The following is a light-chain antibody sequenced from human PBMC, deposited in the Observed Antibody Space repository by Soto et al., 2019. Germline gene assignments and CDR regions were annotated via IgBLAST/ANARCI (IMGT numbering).Light chain of an antibody. V-gene: IGKV3-15*01. CDR1: HSVSSN. Sequence: DIVMTQSPSTVSVSPPDRATLSCTASHSVSSNLAWYQQKPGQAPRLLIFGASSRATGIQARFSGSGSGTEFTLTISSLQSEDIAVYYCQQYNNWPRTFGQGTKVDIK. CDR3: QQYNNWPRT. J-gene: IGKJ1*01. CDR2: GAS.